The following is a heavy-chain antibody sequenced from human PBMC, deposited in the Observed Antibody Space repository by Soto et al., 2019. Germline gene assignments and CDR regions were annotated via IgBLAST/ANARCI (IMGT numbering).Heavy chain of an antibody. CDR3: AGRWGGTFDY. V-gene: IGHV4-59*01. CDR2: TSYSGST. D-gene: IGHD2-21*01. CDR1: GGSISSYY. Sequence: QVQLQESGPGLVKPSETLSLTCTVSGGSISSYYWSWIRQPPGKGLEWIGYTSYSGSTNYNPSLKRRVTISVDTSKNQFSLKRSSVTTADTAVYYCAGRWGGTFDYWGQGPLVTVSS. J-gene: IGHJ4*02.